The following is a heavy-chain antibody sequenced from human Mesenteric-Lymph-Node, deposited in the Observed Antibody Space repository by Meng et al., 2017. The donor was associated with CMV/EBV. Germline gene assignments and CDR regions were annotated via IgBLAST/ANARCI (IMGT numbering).Heavy chain of an antibody. J-gene: IGHJ4*02. Sequence: GSFSGYYWTWIRQSPGQGLEWIGEINHGGTTNYNPALKTRVTMSVDTSKNQFSLDLRSVTAADAAVYYCARGGASTWFGERQSTVDHWGQGTLVTVSS. CDR2: INHGGTT. CDR1: GSFSGYY. V-gene: IGHV4-34*01. D-gene: IGHD3-10*01. CDR3: ARGGASTWFGERQSTVDH.